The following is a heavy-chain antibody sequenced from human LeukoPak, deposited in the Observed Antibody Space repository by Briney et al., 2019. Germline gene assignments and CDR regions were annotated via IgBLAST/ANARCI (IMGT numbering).Heavy chain of an antibody. J-gene: IGHJ6*02. CDR2: ISYDGSNK. CDR3: ARGRSRERAYGMDV. Sequence: PGGSLRLSCAASGFTFNSYEMNWVRQAPGKGLVWVAVISYDGSNKYYADLVKGRFTFSRYNSKNTVHLQMNSLRAEDTAVYYWARGRSRERAYGMDVWGPGTTVTVSS. V-gene: IGHV3-30-3*01. D-gene: IGHD6-6*01. CDR1: GFTFNSYE.